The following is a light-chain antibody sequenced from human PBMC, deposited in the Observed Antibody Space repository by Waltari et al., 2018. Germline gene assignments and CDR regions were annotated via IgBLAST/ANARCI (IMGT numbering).Light chain of an antibody. CDR1: DSDVGAYDF. J-gene: IGLJ1*01. CDR2: EVS. Sequence: QSALTQPASVSGSPGQSLTISCSGTDSDVGAYDFVSWYQQHPGKAPHLIIYEVSNRPSGISNRFSASKSGNTASLTISGLQAEDEADYYCSSYTTSSAPGVFGPGTRVTVL. V-gene: IGLV2-14*01. CDR3: SSYTTSSAPGV.